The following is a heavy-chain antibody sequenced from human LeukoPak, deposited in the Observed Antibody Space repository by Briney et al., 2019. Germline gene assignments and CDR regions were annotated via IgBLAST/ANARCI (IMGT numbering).Heavy chain of an antibody. D-gene: IGHD3-22*01. CDR2: ISGSGGST. CDR1: GFTFSSYA. J-gene: IGHJ4*02. CDR3: AKVRYDSSGYQSPYFDY. V-gene: IGHV3-23*01. Sequence: GGSLRLSCVASGFTFSSYAMSWVRQAPGKGLEWVSVISGSGGSTYYADSVKGRFTISRDNSKNTLYLQMNSLRAEDTAVYYCAKVRYDSSGYQSPYFDYWGQGILVTVSS.